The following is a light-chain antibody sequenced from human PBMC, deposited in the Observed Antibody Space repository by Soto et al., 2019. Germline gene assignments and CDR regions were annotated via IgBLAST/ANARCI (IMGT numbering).Light chain of an antibody. CDR2: SAS. Sequence: ENVLMQSPGTLSLSPGETATLSCRASQSVSSTYLAWYQQKPGQAPRLLIYSASSRATGIPDRFSGSGSGTDFTLTISRLEPEDFAVYYCQHYVRFTWTFGRGTKV. J-gene: IGKJ1*01. CDR1: QSVSSTY. CDR3: QHYVRFTWT. V-gene: IGKV3-20*01.